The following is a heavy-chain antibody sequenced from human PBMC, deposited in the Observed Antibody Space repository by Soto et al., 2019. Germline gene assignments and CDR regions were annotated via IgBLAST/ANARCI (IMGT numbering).Heavy chain of an antibody. Sequence: QVQLVESGGGVVQPGRSLRLSCAASGFTFSSYGMHWVRQAPGKGLEWVAVISYDGSNKYYADSVKGRFTISRDNSKNTLYLQMNSLRAEDTAVYYCAKEVSGYASGLDYWGQGTLVTVSS. V-gene: IGHV3-30*18. J-gene: IGHJ4*02. CDR2: ISYDGSNK. CDR3: AKEVSGYASGLDY. D-gene: IGHD5-12*01. CDR1: GFTFSSYG.